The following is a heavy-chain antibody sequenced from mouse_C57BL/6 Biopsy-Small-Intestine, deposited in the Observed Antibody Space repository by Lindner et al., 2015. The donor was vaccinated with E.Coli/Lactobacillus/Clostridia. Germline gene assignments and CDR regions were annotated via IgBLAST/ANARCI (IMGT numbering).Heavy chain of an antibody. V-gene: IGHV5-4*01. D-gene: IGHD2-10*01. J-gene: IGHJ1*03. CDR2: ISDGGSYT. Sequence: VQLQESGGGLVKPGGSLKLSCAASGFTFSSYAMSWVRQTPEKRLEWVATISDGGSYTYYPDNVKGRFTISRDNAKNTLYLQMNSLKSEDTAIYYCARSFYGNYLSWYFDVWGTGTTVTVSS. CDR1: GFTFSSYA. CDR3: ARSFYGNYLSWYFDV.